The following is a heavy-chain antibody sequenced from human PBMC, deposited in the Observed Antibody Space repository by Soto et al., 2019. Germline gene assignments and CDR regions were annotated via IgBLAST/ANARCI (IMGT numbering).Heavy chain of an antibody. V-gene: IGHV1-8*01. CDR1: VYSFTNND. D-gene: IGHD3-16*01. CDR3: ARMATFGSLNWFDH. CDR2: MNPGSGDT. J-gene: IGHJ5*02. Sequence: XSVKVSCKASVYSFTNNDVSWVRQATGQGLEWMGWMNPGSGDTGYAQKFQGRVTMTRDISIATAYMELSSLRSDDTAIYYCARMATFGSLNWFDHWGQGTQVTVSS.